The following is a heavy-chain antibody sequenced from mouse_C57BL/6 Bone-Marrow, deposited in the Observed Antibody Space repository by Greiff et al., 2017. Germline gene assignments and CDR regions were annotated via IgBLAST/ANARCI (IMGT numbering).Heavy chain of an antibody. Sequence: EVKLVESGGDLVKPGGSLKLSCAASGFTFSSYGMSWVRQTPDKRLEWVATISSGGSYTYYPDSVKGRFTLSRDNAKNTLYLQMSSLKSEDTAMYYCARMGLLLLRSMDYWGQGTSVTVSS. V-gene: IGHV5-6*01. J-gene: IGHJ4*01. CDR2: ISSGGSYT. D-gene: IGHD1-1*01. CDR1: GFTFSSYG. CDR3: ARMGLLLLRSMDY.